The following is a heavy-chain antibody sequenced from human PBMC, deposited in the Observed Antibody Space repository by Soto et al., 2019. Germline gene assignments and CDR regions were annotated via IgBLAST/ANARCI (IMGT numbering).Heavy chain of an antibody. CDR3: ARELKIFGVAPGGGVDV. V-gene: IGHV4-30-2*06. J-gene: IGHJ6*02. D-gene: IGHD3-3*01. Sequence: LSLTCAVSGCSISTFDYSLSWIRQSPGRGLEWIGSIYQSGRTYYIPSLKSRATMSLDKSKNQFSMKITSAVAADTARYYCARELKIFGVAPGGGVDVWGQGNTVT. CDR1: GCSISTFDYS. CDR2: IYQSGRT.